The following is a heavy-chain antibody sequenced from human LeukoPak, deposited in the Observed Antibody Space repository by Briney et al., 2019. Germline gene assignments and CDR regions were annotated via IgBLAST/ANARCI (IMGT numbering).Heavy chain of an antibody. D-gene: IGHD6-19*01. Sequence: ASVRVSCKASGYTFSNYGINWVRQAPGQGLEWMGWISAYSGDTNYARKFQGRATMTTDTSTSTAYMELRSLRSDDTAVYYCARDLGSSGWYGYYFDYWGQGTLVTVSS. CDR3: ARDLGSSGWYGYYFDY. V-gene: IGHV1-18*01. CDR2: ISAYSGDT. J-gene: IGHJ4*02. CDR1: GYTFSNYG.